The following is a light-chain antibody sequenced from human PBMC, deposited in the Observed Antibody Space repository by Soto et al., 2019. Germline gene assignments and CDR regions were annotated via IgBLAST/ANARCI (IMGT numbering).Light chain of an antibody. J-gene: IGLJ3*02. V-gene: IGLV6-57*04. Sequence: NFMLTQPLSVSDSPGKTVTISCTRSGGSIASHYVRCFQQRPGSAPTTVIYEDDQRPSGVPDRFSGSIDSSSNSASLTISGLKTEDEADYYCQSYDSTNVVFGGGTKLTVL. CDR3: QSYDSTNVV. CDR1: GGSIASHY. CDR2: EDD.